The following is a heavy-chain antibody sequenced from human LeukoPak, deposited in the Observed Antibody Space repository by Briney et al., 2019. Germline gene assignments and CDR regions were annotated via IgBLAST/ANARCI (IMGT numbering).Heavy chain of an antibody. CDR3: AKGRYSSTWCSDH. Sequence: GGSLRLSCVASESTFRNYGMHWVRQAPGKGLEWVAVISYDGTNKYYADSVKGRFTISRDYPTNTLFLQMSSLRAEDTAVYYCAKGRYSSTWCSDHWGQGTLVTVSS. CDR1: ESTFRNYG. V-gene: IGHV3-30*18. CDR2: ISYDGTNK. D-gene: IGHD6-13*01. J-gene: IGHJ4*02.